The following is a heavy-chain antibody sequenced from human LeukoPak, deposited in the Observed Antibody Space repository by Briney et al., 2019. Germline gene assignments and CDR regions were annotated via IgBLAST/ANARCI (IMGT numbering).Heavy chain of an antibody. CDR2: INHSGST. Sequence: SETLSLTCAVYGGSFSGYYWSWIRQPPGKGLEWIGEINHSGSTNYNPSLKSRVTISVDTSKNQFSLKLSSVTAADTAVYYRARETGGDHGGYYFDYWGQGTLVTVSS. CDR1: GGSFSGYY. D-gene: IGHD4-23*01. CDR3: ARETGGDHGGYYFDY. J-gene: IGHJ4*02. V-gene: IGHV4-34*01.